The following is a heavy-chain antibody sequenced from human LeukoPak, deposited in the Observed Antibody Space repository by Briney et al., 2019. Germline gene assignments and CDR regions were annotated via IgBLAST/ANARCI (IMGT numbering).Heavy chain of an antibody. CDR1: GGTFSSYA. D-gene: IGHD3-9*01. J-gene: IGHJ4*02. V-gene: IGHV1-69*01. CDR3: ARARRSGYYDILTGYVDY. CDR2: IIPIFGTA. Sequence: GASVKVSCKASGGTFSSYAISWVRQAPGQGLEWMGGIIPIFGTANYAQKFQGSVTITADESTSTAYMELSSLRSEDTAVYYCARARRSGYYDILTGYVDYWGQGTLVTVSS.